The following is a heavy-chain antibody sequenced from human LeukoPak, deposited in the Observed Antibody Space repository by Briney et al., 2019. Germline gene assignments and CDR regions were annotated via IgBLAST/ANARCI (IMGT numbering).Heavy chain of an antibody. CDR1: GFTFSSYA. D-gene: IGHD1-26*01. CDR2: ISGSGGST. Sequence: GGSLRLSCAASGFTFSSYAMSRVRQAPGEGLEWVSAISGSGGSTYYADSVKGRFTISRDNSKNTLYLQMNSLRAEDTAVYYCAKSIVGATYNWFDPWGQGTLATVSS. J-gene: IGHJ5*02. V-gene: IGHV3-23*01. CDR3: AKSIVGATYNWFDP.